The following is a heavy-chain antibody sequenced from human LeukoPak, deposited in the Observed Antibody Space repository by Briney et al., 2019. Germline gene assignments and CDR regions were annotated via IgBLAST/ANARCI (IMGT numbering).Heavy chain of an antibody. V-gene: IGHV4-34*01. CDR3: ARRVGG. J-gene: IGHJ4*02. D-gene: IGHD2-15*01. CDR2: INHSGST. CDR1: GFTFSNYW. Sequence: PGGSLRLSCAASGFTFSNYWMSWIRQPPGKGLEWIGEINHSGSTNYNPSLKSRVTISVDTSKNQFSLKLSSVTAADTAVYYCARRVGGWGQGTLVTVSS.